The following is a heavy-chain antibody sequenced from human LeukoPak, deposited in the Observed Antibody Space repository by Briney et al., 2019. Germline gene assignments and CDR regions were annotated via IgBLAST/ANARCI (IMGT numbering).Heavy chain of an antibody. D-gene: IGHD2-2*01. Sequence: GGSLRLSCAASGFTFSDYYMSWIRQAPGKGLEWVSYISSSGSTIYYADSVKGRFTISRDNAKNSLYLQMNSLRAEGTAVYYCAKLVVPAAWPYFDYWGQGTLVTVSS. CDR2: ISSSGSTI. J-gene: IGHJ4*02. CDR1: GFTFSDYY. V-gene: IGHV3-11*01. CDR3: AKLVVPAAWPYFDY.